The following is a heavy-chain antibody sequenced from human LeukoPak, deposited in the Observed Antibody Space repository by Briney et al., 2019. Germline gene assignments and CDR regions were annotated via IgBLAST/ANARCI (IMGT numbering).Heavy chain of an antibody. Sequence: GGSLRLSCAASGFTFSDYYVSWFRQAPGKGLEWISYISSNGGTKYYADSVKGRFTIPRDNGKNSLYLQMNSLRAEDTAIYYCARDGSGRYYMDVWGKGTTVTVSS. J-gene: IGHJ6*03. CDR1: GFTFSDYY. CDR2: ISSNGGTK. D-gene: IGHD3-10*01. CDR3: ARDGSGRYYMDV. V-gene: IGHV3-11*01.